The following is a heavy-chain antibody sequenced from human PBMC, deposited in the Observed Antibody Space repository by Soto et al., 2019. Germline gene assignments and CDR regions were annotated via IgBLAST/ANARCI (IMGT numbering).Heavy chain of an antibody. CDR1: GFDFRIYA. CDR3: AKDLRPDGRYDFDY. Sequence: EVQLLESGGGLAQAGGSLRLSCAASGFDFRIYAMNWVRQAPGKGLEWVAVMIGDGTSWDYADSVRGRFTISRDNSKNTLYLQKNSLRAEDTAVYYCAKDLRPDGRYDFDYWGQGTLVTVSS. D-gene: IGHD1-26*01. V-gene: IGHV3-23*01. CDR2: MIGDGTSW. J-gene: IGHJ4*02.